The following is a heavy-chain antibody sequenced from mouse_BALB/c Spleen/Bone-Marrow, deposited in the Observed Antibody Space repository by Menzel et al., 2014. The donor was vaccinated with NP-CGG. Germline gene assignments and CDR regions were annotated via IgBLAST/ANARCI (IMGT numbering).Heavy chain of an antibody. Sequence: QVQLQQPGPEVAKPGAPVKVSCKASGYTFTSYWMNWVKQRPGRGLEWIGRIDPSDSETHYNQKFKDKATLTVDKSSSTAYIQLSSLTSEDSAVYYCARDHFYSGNYEFAYWGQGTLVTVSA. V-gene: IGHV1-69*02. CDR2: IDPSDSET. D-gene: IGHD2-1*01. CDR3: ARDHFYSGNYEFAY. CDR1: GYTFTSYW. J-gene: IGHJ3*01.